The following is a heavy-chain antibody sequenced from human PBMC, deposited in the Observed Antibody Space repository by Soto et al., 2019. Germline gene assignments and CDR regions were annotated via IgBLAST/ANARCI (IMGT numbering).Heavy chain of an antibody. J-gene: IGHJ5*02. V-gene: IGHV4-59*01. CDR3: ARDGAYCSGGSCYPNWFDP. Sequence: TVSGGSISSYYWSWIRQPPGKGLEWIGYIYYSGSTNYNPSLKSRVTISVDTSKNQFSLKLSSVTAADTAVYYCARDGAYCSGGSCYPNWFDPWGQGTLVTVSS. CDR1: GGSISSYY. D-gene: IGHD2-15*01. CDR2: IYYSGST.